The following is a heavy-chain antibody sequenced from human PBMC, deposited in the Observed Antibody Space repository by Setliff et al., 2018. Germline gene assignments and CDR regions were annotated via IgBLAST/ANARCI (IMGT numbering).Heavy chain of an antibody. D-gene: IGHD2-2*01. Sequence: ASVKVSCKASGYMFKRYGINWMRQAPGQGFEWMGWIGPYNDNTKSAPKFQDRITMTTDTSTSTAYLEFKSLRSDDTAIYYCSRLVRFCTKISCQRLLGDDYWGQGALVTVSS. CDR2: IGPYNDNT. J-gene: IGHJ4*02. CDR3: SRLVRFCTKISCQRLLGDDY. CDR1: GYMFKRYG. V-gene: IGHV1-18*04.